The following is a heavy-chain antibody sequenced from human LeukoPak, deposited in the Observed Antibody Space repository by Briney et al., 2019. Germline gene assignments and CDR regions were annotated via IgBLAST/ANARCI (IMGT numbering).Heavy chain of an antibody. J-gene: IGHJ4*02. D-gene: IGHD3-22*01. CDR1: GFTVSSNY. Sequence: GGSLRLSCAASGFTVSSNYMSWVRQAPGKGLEWVSVIYSGGSTYYADSVKGRFTISRDNSKNTLYMQMNSLKAEDTAVYYCARDPYPRITMIVVVTPGNFDYWGQGTLVTVSS. CDR3: ARDPYPRITMIVVVTPGNFDY. CDR2: IYSGGST. V-gene: IGHV3-66*01.